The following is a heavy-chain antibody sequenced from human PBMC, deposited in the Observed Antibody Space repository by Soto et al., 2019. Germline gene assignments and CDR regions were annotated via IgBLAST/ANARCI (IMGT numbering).Heavy chain of an antibody. CDR1: GFTFSSYA. CDR3: AKDRRAGGNSAFYFDF. D-gene: IGHD3-16*01. Sequence: GGSLRLSCAASGFTFSSYAMSWVRQAPGKGLEWVSTISGSGGSTYYADSVKGRFAISRDNSKNTLYLQMNSLRAEDTAVYYCAKDRRAGGNSAFYFDFWGQGAQVTVSS. J-gene: IGHJ4*02. V-gene: IGHV3-23*01. CDR2: ISGSGGST.